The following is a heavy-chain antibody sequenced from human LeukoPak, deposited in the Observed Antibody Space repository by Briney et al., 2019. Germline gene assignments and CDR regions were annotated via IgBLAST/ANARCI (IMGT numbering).Heavy chain of an antibody. D-gene: IGHD3-22*01. J-gene: IGHJ4*02. Sequence: SETLSLTCTVSGGSISSGDNYWSWIRQPPGKGLEWIGYIYYSGSTNYNPSLKSRVTISVDTSKNQFSLKLSSVTAADTAVYYCARGLLRSSMIVGYWGQGTLVTVSS. CDR3: ARGLLRSSMIVGY. CDR1: GGSISSGDNY. V-gene: IGHV4-61*08. CDR2: IYYSGST.